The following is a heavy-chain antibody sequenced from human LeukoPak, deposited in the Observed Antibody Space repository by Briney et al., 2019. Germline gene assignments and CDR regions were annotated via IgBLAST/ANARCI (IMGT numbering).Heavy chain of an antibody. CDR3: ATYRQVLLPFES. J-gene: IGHJ4*02. V-gene: IGHV3-23*01. Sequence: GGSLRLSCAASVFTFSTFAMIWVHQPPGQGLEGFSSIFPSGGEIHYADSVRGRFTISRDNSKSTLSLQMNSLRAEDTAIYYCATYRQVLLPFESWGQGTLVTVSS. CDR1: VFTFSTFA. D-gene: IGHD2-8*02. CDR2: IFPSGGEI.